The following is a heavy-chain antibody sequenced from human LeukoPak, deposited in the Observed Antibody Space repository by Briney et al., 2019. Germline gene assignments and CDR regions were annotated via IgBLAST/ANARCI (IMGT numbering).Heavy chain of an antibody. D-gene: IGHD5-24*01. J-gene: IGHJ6*02. CDR3: ARAGDGSSGYYYYGMDV. Sequence: SVKVSCKASGGTFSSYAISWVRQAPGQGLEWMGGIIPIFGTANYAQKFQGRVTITADESTSTAYMELSSLRSEDTAVYYCARAGDGSSGYYYYGMDVWGQGTTVTVSS. V-gene: IGHV1-69*13. CDR1: GGTFSSYA. CDR2: IIPIFGTA.